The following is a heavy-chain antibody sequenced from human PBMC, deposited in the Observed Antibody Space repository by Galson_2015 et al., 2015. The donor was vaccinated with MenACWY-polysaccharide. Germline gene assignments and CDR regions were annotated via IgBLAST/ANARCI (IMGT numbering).Heavy chain of an antibody. CDR1: GYTFTSYY. D-gene: IGHD3-3*01. Sequence: SVKVSCKASGYTFTSYYMHWVRQAPGQGLEWMGIINPSGGNTRYAQKFQGRVNMTRDTSTSTVYMELSSLRSEEPAVYYCARDTVPPKYYDFRRGINWFDPWGQGTLVTVSS. V-gene: IGHV1-46*01. J-gene: IGHJ5*02. CDR3: ARDTVPPKYYDFRRGINWFDP. CDR2: INPSGGNT.